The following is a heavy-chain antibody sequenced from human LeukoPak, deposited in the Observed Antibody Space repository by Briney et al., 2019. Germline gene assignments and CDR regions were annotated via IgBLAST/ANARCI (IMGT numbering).Heavy chain of an antibody. D-gene: IGHD6-19*01. CDR1: GYTFTGYY. Sequence: ASVTVSCKASGYTFTGYYIHWVRQAPGQGLAWMGWINPSSGGTNFAQKFQSRVTMTRDTSISTAYMELSRLTSDDTAVYYCTIIPLAATLDWSDPWGQGTLVTVSS. V-gene: IGHV1-2*02. CDR2: INPSSGGT. CDR3: TIIPLAATLDWSDP. J-gene: IGHJ5*02.